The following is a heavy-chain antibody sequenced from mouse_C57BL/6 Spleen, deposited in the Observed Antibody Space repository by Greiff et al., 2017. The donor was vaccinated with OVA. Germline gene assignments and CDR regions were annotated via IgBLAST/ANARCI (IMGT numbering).Heavy chain of an antibody. CDR3: ARPYGSSYWYFDV. Sequence: QVQLQQSGAELARPGASVKLSCKASGYTFTSYGISWVKQRTGQGLEWIGEIYPRSGNTYYNEKFKGKATLTADKSSSTAYMELRSLTSEDSAVYFCARPYGSSYWYFDVWGKGTTVTVSS. J-gene: IGHJ1*03. CDR1: GYTFTSYG. V-gene: IGHV1-81*01. D-gene: IGHD1-1*01. CDR2: IYPRSGNT.